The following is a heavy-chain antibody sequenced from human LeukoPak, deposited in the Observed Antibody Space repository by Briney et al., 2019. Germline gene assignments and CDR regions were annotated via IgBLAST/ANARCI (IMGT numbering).Heavy chain of an antibody. CDR2: IKQDGSEK. V-gene: IGHV3-7*01. Sequence: GGSLRLSCAASGFTFSSYWMSWVRQAPGKGLEWVANIKQDGSEKYYVDSLKGRFTISRDNAKKSLYLHMNSLRAEDTAVYYCARESVVVVAAKAYNWFDPWGQGTLVTVSS. D-gene: IGHD2-15*01. CDR1: GFTFSSYW. CDR3: ARESVVVVAAKAYNWFDP. J-gene: IGHJ5*02.